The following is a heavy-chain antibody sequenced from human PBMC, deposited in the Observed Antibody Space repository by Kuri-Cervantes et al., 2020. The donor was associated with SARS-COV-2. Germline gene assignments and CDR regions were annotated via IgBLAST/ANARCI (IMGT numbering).Heavy chain of an antibody. CDR2: IYYSGST. J-gene: IGHJ4*02. V-gene: IGHV4-59*08. D-gene: IGHD2-8*01. CDR1: GGSISSYY. CDR3: ARLASSRGTREFDY. Sequence: SETLSLTCTVSGGSISSYYWSWIRQPPGKGLEWIGYIYYSGSTNYNPSLKSRVTISVDTSKNQFSLKLSSVTAADTAVYYCARLASSRGTREFDYWGQGTLVTVSS.